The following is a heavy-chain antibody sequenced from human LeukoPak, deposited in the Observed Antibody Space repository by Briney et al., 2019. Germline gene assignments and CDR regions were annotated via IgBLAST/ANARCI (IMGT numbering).Heavy chain of an antibody. V-gene: IGHV3-30-3*01. Sequence: GGSLRLSCEASGFTFSSYAMHWVRQAPGKGLEWVAVISYDGSNKYYADSVKGRFTISRDNSKNTLYLQMNSLRAEDTAVYYCARDNSSTSCYGHCYYYGMDVWGQGTTVTVSS. CDR1: GFTFSSYA. CDR2: ISYDGSNK. D-gene: IGHD2-2*01. J-gene: IGHJ6*02. CDR3: ARDNSSTSCYGHCYYYGMDV.